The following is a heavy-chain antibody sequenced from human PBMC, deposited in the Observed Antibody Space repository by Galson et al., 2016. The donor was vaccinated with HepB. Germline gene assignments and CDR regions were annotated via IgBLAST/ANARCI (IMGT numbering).Heavy chain of an antibody. CDR1: GYSFTGQW. D-gene: IGHD2-15*01. Sequence: QSGAEVKKPGESLNISCKASGYSFTGQWIAWVRQMPGKGLECLGIIYPGDSDTRYSPSFQGQVTISADQSISTAYLQWSSLKASDTAMYYCAGSYCSGGTCSPDAALGIWGQGTMLTVSS. V-gene: IGHV5-51*01. CDR3: AGSYCSGGTCSPDAALGI. CDR2: IYPGDSDT. J-gene: IGHJ3*02.